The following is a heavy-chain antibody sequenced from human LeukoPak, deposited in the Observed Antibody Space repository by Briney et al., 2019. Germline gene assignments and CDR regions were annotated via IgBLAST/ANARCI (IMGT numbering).Heavy chain of an antibody. CDR2: ISAYNGNT. V-gene: IGHV1-18*01. J-gene: IGHJ4*02. CDR3: ARAPYYDILTGYYQLYYFDY. Sequence: ASVKVSCKASGYTFTSYGISWVRQAPGQGLEWMGWISAYNGNTNYAQKLQGRVTMTTDTSTSTAYMELRSLRSDDTAVYYCARAPYYDILTGYYQLYYFDYWGQGTLVTVSS. CDR1: GYTFTSYG. D-gene: IGHD3-9*01.